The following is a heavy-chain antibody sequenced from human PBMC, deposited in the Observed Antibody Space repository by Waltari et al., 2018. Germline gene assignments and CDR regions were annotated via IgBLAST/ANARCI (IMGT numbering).Heavy chain of an antibody. V-gene: IGHV1-69*10. CDR3: ARMKDSSGYRFDY. Sequence: QVQLVQSGAEVKKPGSSVKVSCKASGGTFSSYAISWVRQAPGQGLEWMGGISPILGIANYAQKFQGRGTITADKSTSTAYMELSSLRSEDTAVYYCARMKDSSGYRFDYWGQGTLVTVSS. CDR2: ISPILGIA. D-gene: IGHD3-22*01. J-gene: IGHJ4*02. CDR1: GGTFSSYA.